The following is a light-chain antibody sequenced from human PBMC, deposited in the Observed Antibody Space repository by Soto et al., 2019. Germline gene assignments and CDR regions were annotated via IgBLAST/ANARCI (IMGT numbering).Light chain of an antibody. V-gene: IGKV1-39*01. CDR3: QQSYSTPFT. Sequence: IQFTQSPSSLSASVGYRVTITCRARESIIDYLNWYQQKPGKAPKLLSYAASSLQSGVPSRLSCSESGTDFHLNISHLQPEDFESYYCQQSYSTPFTFGQGTRLEIK. CDR2: AAS. CDR1: ESIIDY. J-gene: IGKJ5*01.